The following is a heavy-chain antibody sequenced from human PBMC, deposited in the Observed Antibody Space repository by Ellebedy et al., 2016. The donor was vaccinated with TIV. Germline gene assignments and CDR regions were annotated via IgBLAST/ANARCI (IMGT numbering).Heavy chain of an antibody. V-gene: IGHV1-24*01. J-gene: IGHJ3*02. Sequence: AASVKVFCKVFGYTLTELSIHWVRQAPGKGLEWMGGFDPEDGETIYAQKFQGRVTMTEDTSTDTAYMELSSLRSEDTAVYYCAVTMIVVGGDAFDIWGQGTLVTVSS. D-gene: IGHD3-22*01. CDR1: GYTLTELS. CDR2: FDPEDGET. CDR3: AVTMIVVGGDAFDI.